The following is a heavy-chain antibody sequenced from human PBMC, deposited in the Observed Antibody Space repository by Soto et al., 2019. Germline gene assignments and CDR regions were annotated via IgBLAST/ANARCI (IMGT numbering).Heavy chain of an antibody. D-gene: IGHD3-22*01. J-gene: IGHJ3*02. CDR2: INPDSGGT. CDR3: ARDSDSSGCSRDAFDI. CDR1: GYTFTGYY. V-gene: IGHV1-2*02. Sequence: ASVKVSCKASGYTFTGYYMHWVRQAPGQGLEWMGWINPDSGGTNYAQKFQGRVTMTRDTSISTAYMELYRLRSDDTSVYYCARDSDSSGCSRDAFDIWGQGTLVTVSS.